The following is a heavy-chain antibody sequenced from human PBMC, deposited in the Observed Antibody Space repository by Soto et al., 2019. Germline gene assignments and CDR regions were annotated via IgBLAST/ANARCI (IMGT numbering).Heavy chain of an antibody. D-gene: IGHD3-10*01. CDR3: ASNFGSGYRAFDS. Sequence: QVQLVQSGAEVKSAGSSVKVSCKASGDTFNFYSINWVRQAPGLGLEWVGRVNHIRSMSNYAKRFQGRVTMTADNSTGTAYMELRSLRSEDTAIYYCASNFGSGYRAFDSWGQGALVTVSS. V-gene: IGHV1-69*02. CDR1: GDTFNFYS. CDR2: VNHIRSMS. J-gene: IGHJ4*02.